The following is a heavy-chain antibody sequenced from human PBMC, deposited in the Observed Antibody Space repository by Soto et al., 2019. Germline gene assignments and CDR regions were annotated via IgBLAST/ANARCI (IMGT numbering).Heavy chain of an antibody. CDR2: IWYDGSNK. CDR3: ARDPFWGYLGL. J-gene: IGHJ2*01. CDR1: GFTFSSYG. D-gene: IGHD7-27*01. V-gene: IGHV3-33*01. Sequence: QVQLVESGGGVVQPGRSLRLSCAASGFTFSSYGMHWVRQAPGKGLEWVAVIWYDGSNKYYADSVKGRFTISRDNAKNTLYRQMNSLRAEYTAVYYCARDPFWGYLGLWGRGTLVTVSS.